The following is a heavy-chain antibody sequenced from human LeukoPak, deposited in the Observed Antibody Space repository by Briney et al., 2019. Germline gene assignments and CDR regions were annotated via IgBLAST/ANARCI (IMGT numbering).Heavy chain of an antibody. CDR3: AVRADSSYSLDY. V-gene: IGHV3-30*03. Sequence: GGSLRLSCAASGFTFSSNGMHWVRQAPGKGLEWVAVISYDGSNKYYADSVKGRFTISRDNSKNTLFLQMNSLRAEDTAVYYCAVRADSSYSLDYWGQGTLVTVSS. D-gene: IGHD6-6*01. J-gene: IGHJ4*02. CDR1: GFTFSSNG. CDR2: ISYDGSNK.